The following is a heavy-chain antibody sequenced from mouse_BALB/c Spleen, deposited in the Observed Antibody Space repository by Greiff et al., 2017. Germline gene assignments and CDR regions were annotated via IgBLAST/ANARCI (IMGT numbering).Heavy chain of an antibody. CDR3: TRVLLRGAMDY. CDR1: GYTFTSYW. CDR2: IYPGSGST. Sequence: LQQPGSELVRPGASVKLSCKASGYTFTSYWMHWVKQRPGQGLEWIGNIYPGSGSTNYDEKFKSKATLTVDTSSSTAYMQLSSLTSEDSAVYYCTRVLLRGAMDYWGQGTSVTVSS. V-gene: IGHV1S22*01. J-gene: IGHJ4*01.